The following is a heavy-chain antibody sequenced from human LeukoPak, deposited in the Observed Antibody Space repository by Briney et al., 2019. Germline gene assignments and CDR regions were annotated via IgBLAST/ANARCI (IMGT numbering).Heavy chain of an antibody. D-gene: IGHD6-19*01. Sequence: GGSLRLSCAASGFTFSSYAMHWVRQAPGKGLEWVAVISYDGSNKYYADSVKGRFTISRDNSKNTLYLQMNSLRAEDTAVYYCARDLYSSGLKDYYYYGMDVWGQGTTVPVSS. CDR2: ISYDGSNK. CDR1: GFTFSSYA. V-gene: IGHV3-30-3*01. J-gene: IGHJ6*02. CDR3: ARDLYSSGLKDYYYYGMDV.